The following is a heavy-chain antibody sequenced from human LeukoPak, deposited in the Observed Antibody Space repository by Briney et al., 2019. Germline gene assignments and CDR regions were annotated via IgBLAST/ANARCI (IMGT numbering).Heavy chain of an antibody. CDR2: INRSGRT. V-gene: IGHV4-34*01. J-gene: IGHJ6*03. CDR3: ATGPIVPAAITRPNITGTTHDHYSMDV. CDR1: GGSFSGYY. D-gene: IGHD2-2*01. Sequence: RTSKTLSLTCAVYGGSFSGYYWSWIRQPPGKGLEGIGEINRSGRTNYNPSRKSRVTISVDTPKNQFSLKLSSVTASDTPVVYCATGPIVPAAITRPNITGTTHDHYSMDVWGQGTTVTVSS.